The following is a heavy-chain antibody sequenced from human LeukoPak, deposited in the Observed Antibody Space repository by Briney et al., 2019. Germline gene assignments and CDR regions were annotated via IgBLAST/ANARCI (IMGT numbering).Heavy chain of an antibody. V-gene: IGHV3-66*02. CDR1: GVIVSSSF. CDR2: IYSGGLT. Sequence: GGSLRLSCAATGVIVSSSFINWVRQAPGKGLEWVSVIYSGGLTYYADSVKGRFTISRDISKNTVDLQMNSLRGEDTAVFYCARSKGIADAFDVWGQGTMVTVSS. J-gene: IGHJ3*01. CDR3: ARSKGIADAFDV. D-gene: IGHD6-13*01.